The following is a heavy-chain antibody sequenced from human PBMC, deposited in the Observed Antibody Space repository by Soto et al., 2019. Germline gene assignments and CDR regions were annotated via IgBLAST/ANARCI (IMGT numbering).Heavy chain of an antibody. J-gene: IGHJ6*02. CDR3: AGGGLLQNYYYYGMDV. V-gene: IGHV1-69*01. Sequence: QVQLVQSGAEVKKPGSSVKVSCKASGGTFSSYAISWVRHAPGQGLEWMGGIIPIFGTANYAQKFQGRVTITADESTSTAYMELSSLRSEDTAVYYCAGGGLLQNYYYYGMDVWGQGTTVTVSS. CDR1: GGTFSSYA. CDR2: IIPIFGTA. D-gene: IGHD3-16*01.